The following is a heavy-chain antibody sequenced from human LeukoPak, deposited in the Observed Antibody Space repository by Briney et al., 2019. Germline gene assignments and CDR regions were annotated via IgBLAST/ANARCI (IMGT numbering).Heavy chain of an antibody. Sequence: GGSLRLSCAASGFTFSSYWMSWVRQAPGKGLEWVANIKQDGSEKYYVDSVKGRFTISRDNAKNSLYLQINSLRAEDTAVYYCARDPYTVTTDFDYWGQGTLVTVSS. V-gene: IGHV3-7*01. CDR2: IKQDGSEK. J-gene: IGHJ4*02. CDR3: ARDPYTVTTDFDY. D-gene: IGHD4-11*01. CDR1: GFTFSSYW.